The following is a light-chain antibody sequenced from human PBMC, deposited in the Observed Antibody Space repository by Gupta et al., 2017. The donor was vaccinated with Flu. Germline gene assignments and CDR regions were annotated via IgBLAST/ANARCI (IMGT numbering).Light chain of an antibody. CDR3: SSYSISSISYV. CDR2: EVS. CDR1: SSDVGDYNF. Sequence: QSALTQPASVSGSPGQSIPISCTGASSDVGDYNFVSWYQQHPDKAPKLMIYEVSNRPSGVSNRFSGSKSGNTASLTISGLQAEDEADYYCSSYSISSISYVFGTGTKVTVL. V-gene: IGLV2-14*01. J-gene: IGLJ1*01.